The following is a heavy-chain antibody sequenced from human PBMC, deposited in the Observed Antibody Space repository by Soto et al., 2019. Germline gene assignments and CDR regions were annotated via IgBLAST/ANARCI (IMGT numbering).Heavy chain of an antibody. Sequence: GESLKISCKVSGYSFTSYWIGGVRQMPGKGLEWMGIIYPGDSDTRYSPSFQGQVTISADKSISTAYLQWSSLKASDTAMYYCARHYCSSTSCYPVYYYYYGMDVWGQGTTVTVSS. D-gene: IGHD2-2*01. CDR2: IYPGDSDT. CDR1: GYSFTSYW. CDR3: ARHYCSSTSCYPVYYYYYGMDV. J-gene: IGHJ6*02. V-gene: IGHV5-51*01.